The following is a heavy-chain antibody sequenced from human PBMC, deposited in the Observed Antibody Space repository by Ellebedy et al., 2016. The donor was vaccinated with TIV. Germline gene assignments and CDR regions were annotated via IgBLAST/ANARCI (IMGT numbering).Heavy chain of an antibody. D-gene: IGHD3-22*01. J-gene: IGHJ4*02. CDR3: AKDQYYDSSAADY. V-gene: IGHV3-23*01. CDR1: GFTFSDYW. CDR2: ISGSGGGT. Sequence: PGGSLRLSCAASGFTFSDYWMSWVGQAPGKGLEWVSAISGSGGGTYYADSVKGRFTISRDNSKNTLYLQMNSLRAEDTAVYYCAKDQYYDSSAADYWGQGTLVTVSS.